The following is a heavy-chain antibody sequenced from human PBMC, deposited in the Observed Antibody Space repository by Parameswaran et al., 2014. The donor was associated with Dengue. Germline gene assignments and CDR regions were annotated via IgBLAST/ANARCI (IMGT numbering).Heavy chain of an antibody. V-gene: IGHV1-46*01. CDR3: AAGLAFGVVTPNSYYYGMDV. Sequence: WVRQAPGQGLEWMGVINPSGGSTIYAQKFQERVTITRDMSTSTAYMEVSSLTSEDTAVYYCAAGLAFGVVTPNSYYYGMDVWGQGTTVTVSS. J-gene: IGHJ6*02. CDR2: INPSGGST. D-gene: IGHD3-3*01.